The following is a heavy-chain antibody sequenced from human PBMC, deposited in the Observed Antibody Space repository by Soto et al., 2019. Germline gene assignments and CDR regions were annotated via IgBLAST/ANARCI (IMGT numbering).Heavy chain of an antibody. V-gene: IGHV3-30*03. D-gene: IGHD2-2*01. CDR1: GFTFSSYG. Sequence: GGSLRLSCAASGFTFSSYGMHWVRQAPGKGLEWVAVISYDGSNKYYADSVKGRFTISRDNSKNTLYLQMNSLRAEDTAVYYCARDRIEGYVVIPTAVDYGMDVWGQGTTVTVSS. J-gene: IGHJ6*02. CDR2: ISYDGSNK. CDR3: ARDRIEGYVVIPTAVDYGMDV.